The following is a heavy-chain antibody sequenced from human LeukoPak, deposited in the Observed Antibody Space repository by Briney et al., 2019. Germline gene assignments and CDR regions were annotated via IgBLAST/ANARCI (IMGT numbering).Heavy chain of an antibody. J-gene: IGHJ4*02. CDR3: ARQTFGALYFDS. V-gene: IGHV4-59*08. D-gene: IGHD3-10*01. CDR2: IYYSGST. Sequence: SETLSHTCTVSGGSISSYYWSWIRQPPERGLEWIGYIYYSGSTNYNSSLKSRVSMSVDRSRDQFSLKLRSVTAADTAVYYCARQTFGALYFDSWGQGALVIVSS. CDR1: GGSISSYY.